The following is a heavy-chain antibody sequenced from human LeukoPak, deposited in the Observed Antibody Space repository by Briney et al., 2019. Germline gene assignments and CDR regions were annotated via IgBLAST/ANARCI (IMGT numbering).Heavy chain of an antibody. Sequence: PGGSLRLSCAASGFTFSSYAMSWVRQAPGKGLEWVSAISGSGGSTYYADSVKGRFTISRDNSKNTLYLQMNSLRAEDTAVYYCALGVFLRYGDYFPLPDWFDPWGQGTLVTVSS. CDR2: ISGSGGST. CDR1: GFTFSSYA. V-gene: IGHV3-23*01. J-gene: IGHJ5*02. CDR3: ALGVFLRYGDYFPLPDWFDP. D-gene: IGHD4-17*01.